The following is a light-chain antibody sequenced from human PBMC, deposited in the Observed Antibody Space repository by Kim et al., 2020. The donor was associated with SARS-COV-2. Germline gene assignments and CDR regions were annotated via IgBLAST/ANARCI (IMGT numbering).Light chain of an antibody. CDR3: AAWDDSLTIPV. CDR2: STT. J-gene: IGLJ3*02. CDR1: SSNIGRNS. Sequence: QSVLTQPPSASGTPGQRITISCSGSSSNIGRNSVNWYQQLPGTAPKLLIYSTTQRPSGVPDRFSGSKSGTSASLAISGLQSEDEADYYCAAWDDSLTIPVFGGGTQLTVL. V-gene: IGLV1-44*01.